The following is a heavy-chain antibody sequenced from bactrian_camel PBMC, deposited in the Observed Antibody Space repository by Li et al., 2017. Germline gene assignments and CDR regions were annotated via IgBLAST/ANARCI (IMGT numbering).Heavy chain of an antibody. CDR3: AADRSFSTATTTDKSEYDY. J-gene: IGHJ4*01. Sequence: HVQLVESGGGSVQAGGTLKLSCAASGYIFTDCGMGWYRQVAGKERELVASLRYDGSAGYADSVKGRFTISYDNAKNTLYLQMNSLKPEDTATYYCAADRSFSTATTTDKSEYDYWGQGTQVTVS. D-gene: IGHD4*01. CDR1: GYIFTDCG. CDR2: LRYDGSA. V-gene: IGHV3S53*01.